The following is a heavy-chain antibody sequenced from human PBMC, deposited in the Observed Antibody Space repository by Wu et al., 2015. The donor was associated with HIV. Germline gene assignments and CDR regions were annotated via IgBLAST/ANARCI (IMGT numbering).Heavy chain of an antibody. D-gene: IGHD3-10*01. CDR2: INPNSGGT. CDR1: GYTFTGYY. V-gene: IGHV1-2*02. Sequence: QVQLVQSGAEVKKPGASVKVSCKASGYTFTGYYMHWVRQAPGQGLEWMGWINPNSGGTNYAQKFQGRVTMTRDTSISTAYMELSRLRSDDTAVYYCARVYDYYGSGSYYNYYYGMDVWGQGTTVTVSS. CDR3: ARVYDYYGSGSYYNYYYGMDV. J-gene: IGHJ6*02.